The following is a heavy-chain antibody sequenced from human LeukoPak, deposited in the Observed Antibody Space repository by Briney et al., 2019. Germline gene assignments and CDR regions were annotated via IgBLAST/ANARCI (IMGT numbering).Heavy chain of an antibody. CDR3: TTVPPAYYYDSSGYYYEY. CDR1: GFTFSNAW. D-gene: IGHD3-22*01. CDR2: IKSKTDGGTT. J-gene: IGHJ4*02. V-gene: IGHV3-15*01. Sequence: PGGSLRLSCAASGFTFSNAWMSWVRQAPGKGLEWVGRIKSKTDGGTTDYAAPVKGRFTISRDDSKNTLYLQMNSLKTEDTAVYYCTTVPPAYYYDSSGYYYEYWGQGTLATVSS.